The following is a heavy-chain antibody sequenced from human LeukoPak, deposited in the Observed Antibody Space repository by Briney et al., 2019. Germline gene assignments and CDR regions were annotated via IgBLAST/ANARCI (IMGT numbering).Heavy chain of an antibody. CDR3: ARGPVGATLFDY. Sequence: GGSLRLSCAASGFTFSSYAMHWVRQAPGKGLEWVAVISYDGSNKYSAASVKGRFTISRDNSKNTLYLQMNSLRAEDTAVYYCARGPVGATLFDYWGQGTLVTVSS. CDR1: GFTFSSYA. CDR2: ISYDGSNK. J-gene: IGHJ4*02. D-gene: IGHD1-26*01. V-gene: IGHV3-30*04.